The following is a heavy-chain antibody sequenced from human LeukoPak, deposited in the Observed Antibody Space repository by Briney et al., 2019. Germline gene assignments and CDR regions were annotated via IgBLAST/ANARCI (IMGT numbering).Heavy chain of an antibody. V-gene: IGHV1-69*13. CDR3: ARIYCSGGSCYLDAFDI. J-gene: IGHJ3*02. CDR1: GGNFRNYA. Sequence: SVKVSCKASGGNFRNYAISWVRQAPGQGPEWMGGIILIFGTADYAQKFQGRVTITADESTSTAYMELSSLRSEDTAVYYCARIYCSGGSCYLDAFDIWGQGTMVTVSS. D-gene: IGHD2-15*01. CDR2: IILIFGTA.